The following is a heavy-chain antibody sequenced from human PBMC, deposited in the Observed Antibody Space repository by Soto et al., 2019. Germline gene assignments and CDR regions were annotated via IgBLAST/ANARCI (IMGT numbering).Heavy chain of an antibody. CDR3: ARGCGSSSSTSCYYMDV. Sequence: PGGSLRLSCAASGFTFSSYGMHWVRQAPGKGLEWVAVISYDGSNKYYADSVKGRFTISRDNSKNTLYLQMNSLRAEDTAVYYCARGCGSSSSTSCYYMDVWDTGTTVTVSS. J-gene: IGHJ6*03. CDR1: GFTFSSYG. D-gene: IGHD2-2*01. CDR2: ISYDGSNK. V-gene: IGHV3-30*03.